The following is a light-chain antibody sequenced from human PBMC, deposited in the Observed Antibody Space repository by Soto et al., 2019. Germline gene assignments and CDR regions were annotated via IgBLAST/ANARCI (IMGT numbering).Light chain of an antibody. Sequence: QSVLTQPPSASGTPGQRVTIACSGSSSNIGSTTVKWYQQLPGTAPKLLIYNNNQRPSGVRDRFSGSKSGTSASLAISGLQSEDEADYYCAAWDDSLNGVVFGGGTKLTVL. J-gene: IGLJ3*02. CDR1: SSNIGSTT. CDR3: AAWDDSLNGVV. V-gene: IGLV1-44*01. CDR2: NNN.